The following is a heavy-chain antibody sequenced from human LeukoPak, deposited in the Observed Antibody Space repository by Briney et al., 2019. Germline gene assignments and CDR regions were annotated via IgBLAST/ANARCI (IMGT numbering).Heavy chain of an antibody. CDR1: GFTLNLFW. D-gene: IGHD3-10*01. CDR3: AIWASGNY. V-gene: IGHV3-7*01. J-gene: IGHJ4*02. Sequence: GGSLTLFCAVSGFTLNLFWMNWVRQAPGKGLEGVANMDPSGSQKRYVDSVKGRFTISRDNPGTSAYLEMNSLRTEDTAIYYCAIWASGNYWGQGTLVTVSS. CDR2: MDPSGSQK.